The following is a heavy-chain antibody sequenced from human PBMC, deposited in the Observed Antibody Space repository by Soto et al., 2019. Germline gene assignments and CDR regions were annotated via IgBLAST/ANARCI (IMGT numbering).Heavy chain of an antibody. D-gene: IGHD6-19*01. CDR3: ARAKSCGWGNYYYYMDV. V-gene: IGHV3-66*01. Sequence: EVQLVESGGGLVQPGGSLRLSCAASGFTVSSNYMSWVRQAPGKGLEWVSVIYSGGSTYYADSVKGRFTISRDNSKNTLYLQMNSLRAEDTAVYYCARAKSCGWGNYYYYMDVWGKGTTVTVSS. CDR2: IYSGGST. J-gene: IGHJ6*03. CDR1: GFTVSSNY.